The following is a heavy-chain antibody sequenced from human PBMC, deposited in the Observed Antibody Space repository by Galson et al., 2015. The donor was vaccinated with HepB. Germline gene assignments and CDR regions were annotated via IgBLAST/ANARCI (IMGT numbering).Heavy chain of an antibody. J-gene: IGHJ4*02. V-gene: IGHV3-7*03. CDR1: EFISSRYW. CDR3: ARDLNYMES. CDR2: IKQDGSEK. D-gene: IGHD3-10*01. Sequence: SLRLSCAASEFISSRYWVSWLRQAPGKGLEWVANIKQDGSEKEYADSVKGRFVISRDNAKNSVYLQMNGLRVEDTAVYFCARDLNYMESWGQGTLVTVSS.